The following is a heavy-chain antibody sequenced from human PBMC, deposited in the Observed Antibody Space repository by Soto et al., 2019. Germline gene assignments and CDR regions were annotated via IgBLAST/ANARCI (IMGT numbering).Heavy chain of an antibody. J-gene: IGHJ6*02. CDR2: ISSSSSYI. Sequence: EVQLVESGGGLVKPGGSLRLSCAASGFTFSSYSMNWVRQAPGKGLEWVSSISSSSSYIYYADSVKGRFTISRDNAKNSLYLQMNSLRAEDTAVYYCARPRGEYSTEPYYYGMDVWGQGTTVTVSS. V-gene: IGHV3-21*01. CDR1: GFTFSSYS. D-gene: IGHD6-6*01. CDR3: ARPRGEYSTEPYYYGMDV.